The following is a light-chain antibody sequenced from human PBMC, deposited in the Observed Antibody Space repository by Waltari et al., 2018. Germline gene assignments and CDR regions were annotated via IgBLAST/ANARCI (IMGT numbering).Light chain of an antibody. Sequence: EIVLTQSPATLSLSPGERATLSCRASQSVSSSLAWYQQKHGQAPRLLIYDVSNRATGIPARFSGSGSGTDFTLTISSLEPEDFAVYYCQQRGNWPLTFGGGTKVEIK. CDR3: QQRGNWPLT. J-gene: IGKJ4*01. CDR1: QSVSSS. CDR2: DVS. V-gene: IGKV3-11*01.